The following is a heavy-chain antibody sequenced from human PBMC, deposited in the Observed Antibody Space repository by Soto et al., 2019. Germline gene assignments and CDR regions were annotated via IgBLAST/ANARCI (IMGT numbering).Heavy chain of an antibody. D-gene: IGHD2-15*01. CDR3: TTRIRTTNDY. Sequence: GGSLRLSCAASGFTFSNPWMNWVRQAPGKGLEWVGRIKSKTDGGTIDYGAPVKGRFTISRDDSQNMLYLQINSLKTEDTAVYYCTTRIRTTNDYWGQGILVTVSS. V-gene: IGHV3-15*07. CDR2: IKSKTDGGTI. CDR1: GFTFSNPW. J-gene: IGHJ4*02.